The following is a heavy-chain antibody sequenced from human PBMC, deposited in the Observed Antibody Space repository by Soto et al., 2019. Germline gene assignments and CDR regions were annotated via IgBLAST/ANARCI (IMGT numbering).Heavy chain of an antibody. Sequence: EVQLVESGGGLVKPGGSLRLSCAASGFTFSNAWMSWVRQAPGKGLEWVGRIKSKTDGGTTDYAAPVKGRFTISRDDSKNTLYLQMNSLKTEDTAVYYCTTDLTVVTATYYFDYWGQGTLVTVSS. J-gene: IGHJ4*02. CDR1: GFTFSNAW. D-gene: IGHD2-21*02. V-gene: IGHV3-15*01. CDR3: TTDLTVVTATYYFDY. CDR2: IKSKTDGGTT.